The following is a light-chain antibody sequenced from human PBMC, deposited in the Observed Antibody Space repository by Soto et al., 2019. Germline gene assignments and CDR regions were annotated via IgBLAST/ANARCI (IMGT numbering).Light chain of an antibody. V-gene: IGLV1-51*01. CDR2: DSN. CDR1: SSNIGNNY. J-gene: IGLJ1*01. CDR3: GTWDSSLSVYV. Sequence: QSVLTQRPSVSAAPGQKVTISCSGSSSNIGNNYVSWYQHLPGTAPRLVIYDSNERPSGIPGRFSGSKSGTSATLGITGLQTGDEADYYCGTWDSSLSVYVFGTGTKVTVL.